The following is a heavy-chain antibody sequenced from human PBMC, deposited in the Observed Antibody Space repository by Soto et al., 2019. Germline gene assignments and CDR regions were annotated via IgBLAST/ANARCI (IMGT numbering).Heavy chain of an antibody. D-gene: IGHD3-10*01. CDR3: EKRGVDTFGLSY. Sequence: EVQLVESGGGLVQPGGSLRLACAVSGFTFSSFWMHWVRQAPGEWLVWVSRINTDGSSTSYEDSVKGRFTISRDNAKNTLYLQMNSLRVEDTAMYYWEKRGVDTFGLSYWGQGTLVTVSS. CDR2: INTDGSST. CDR1: GFTFSSFW. J-gene: IGHJ4*02. V-gene: IGHV3-74*01.